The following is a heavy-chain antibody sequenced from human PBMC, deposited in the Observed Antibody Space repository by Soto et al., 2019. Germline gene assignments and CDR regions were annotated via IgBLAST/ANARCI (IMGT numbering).Heavy chain of an antibody. CDR1: GGTFSSYA. J-gene: IGHJ5*02. V-gene: IGHV1-69*12. D-gene: IGHD6-6*01. CDR2: IIPIFGTA. CDR3: AKMFEYSSSSGWFDP. Sequence: QVQLVQSGAEVKKPGSSVKVSCKASGGTFSSYAISWVRQAPGQGLEWMGGIIPIFGTANYAQKFQGRVTITADETTSTAYMGLSSLRSEDTAVYYCAKMFEYSSSSGWFDPWGQGTLVTVSS.